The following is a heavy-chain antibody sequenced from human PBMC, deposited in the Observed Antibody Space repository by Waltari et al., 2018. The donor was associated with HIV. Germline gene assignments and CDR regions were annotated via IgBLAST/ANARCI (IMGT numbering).Heavy chain of an antibody. D-gene: IGHD6-13*01. V-gene: IGHV1-24*01. CDR2: CDPEDGET. CDR3: ATVGPTDSSSSAPADY. Sequence: QVQLVQSGAEVKKPGASVKVSCKVSGYTLTELSMHWVRQAPGKGLEWMGGCDPEDGETISAPNFQGRVTMTEDTSTDTAYMELSSLRSEDTAVYYCATVGPTDSSSSAPADYWGQGTLVTVSS. J-gene: IGHJ4*02. CDR1: GYTLTELS.